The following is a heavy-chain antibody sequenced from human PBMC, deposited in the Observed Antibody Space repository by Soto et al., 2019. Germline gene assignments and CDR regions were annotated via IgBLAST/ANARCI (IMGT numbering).Heavy chain of an antibody. CDR3: ARGSDDYIWGSYPFGSV. Sequence: GGSLRLSCAASGFTFSSYWMHWVRQAPGKGLVWVSRINSDGSSTSYADSVKGRFTISRDNAKNTLYLQMNSLRAEDTAVYYCARGSDDYIWGSYPFGSVWGQGTLVTVSS. V-gene: IGHV3-74*01. CDR1: GFTFSSYW. CDR2: INSDGSST. J-gene: IGHJ4*02. D-gene: IGHD3-16*02.